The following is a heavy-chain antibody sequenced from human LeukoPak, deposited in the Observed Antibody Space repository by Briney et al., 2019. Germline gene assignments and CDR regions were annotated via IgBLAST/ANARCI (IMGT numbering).Heavy chain of an antibody. CDR3: AKGRTIEPRYFDY. D-gene: IGHD4/OR15-4a*01. J-gene: IGHJ4*02. V-gene: IGHV3-23*01. CDR2: ISGSGGST. Sequence: GGSLRLSCAASGFTVSSNYMSWVRQAPGKGLEWVSAISGSGGSTYYADSVKGRFTISRDNSKNTLYLQMNSLRAEDTAVYYCAKGRTIEPRYFDYWGQGTLVTVSS. CDR1: GFTVSSNY.